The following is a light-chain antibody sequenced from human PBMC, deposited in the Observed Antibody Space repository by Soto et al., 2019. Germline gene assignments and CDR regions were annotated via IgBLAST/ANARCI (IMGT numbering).Light chain of an antibody. J-gene: IGKJ4*01. Sequence: EIVMTQSPDPLSLSPGEGSTLSSRASQSISSNLAWYQQKPGQAPRLLIYGASTRATGIPARFSGSGSGTEFTLTISSLQSEDFAVYSCQQYNNWPPLTFGGGTKVDIK. V-gene: IGKV3-15*01. CDR2: GAS. CDR3: QQYNNWPPLT. CDR1: QSISSN.